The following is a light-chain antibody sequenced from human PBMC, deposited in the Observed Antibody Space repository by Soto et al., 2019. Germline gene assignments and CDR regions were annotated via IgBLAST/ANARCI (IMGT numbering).Light chain of an antibody. CDR1: QSVSSY. CDR3: QQRSNWPPVT. Sequence: EIVSTQSPATLSLSPGERATLSCRASQSVSSYLAWYQQKPGQAPRLLIYDASNRATGIPARFSGSGSGTDFTLTISSLEPEDFAVYYCQQRSNWPPVTFGGGTKVAIK. CDR2: DAS. V-gene: IGKV3-11*01. J-gene: IGKJ4*01.